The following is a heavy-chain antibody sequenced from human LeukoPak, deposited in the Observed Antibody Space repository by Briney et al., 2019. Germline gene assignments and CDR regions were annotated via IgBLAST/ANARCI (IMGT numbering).Heavy chain of an antibody. Sequence: GGSLRLSCAASGFTFSSYAMSWVRQAPGKGLEWVSSISGSGSSTYYADSVKGRFTISRDNSKNTLYLQMNSLRAEDTAVYYCARKDIEVAGFDYWGQGTLVTVSS. V-gene: IGHV3-23*01. CDR2: ISGSGSST. J-gene: IGHJ4*02. CDR1: GFTFSSYA. CDR3: ARKDIEVAGFDY. D-gene: IGHD6-19*01.